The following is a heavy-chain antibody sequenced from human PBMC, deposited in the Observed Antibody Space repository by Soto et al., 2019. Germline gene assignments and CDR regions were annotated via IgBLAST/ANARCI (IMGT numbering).Heavy chain of an antibody. J-gene: IGHJ3*02. CDR3: AKALYNWNDGPYDAFDI. CDR1: GFTFSSYA. D-gene: IGHD1-1*01. CDR2: ISGSGDST. V-gene: IGHV3-23*01. Sequence: AGGSLRLSCAASGFTFSSYAMSWVRQAPGKGLEWVSAISGSGDSTYNADSVKGRFTISRDNSKNTLYLQMNSLRAEDTAVYYCAKALYNWNDGPYDAFDIWGQGTMVTVSS.